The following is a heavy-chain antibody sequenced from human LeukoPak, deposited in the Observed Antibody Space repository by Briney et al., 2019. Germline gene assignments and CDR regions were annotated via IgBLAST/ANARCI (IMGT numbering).Heavy chain of an antibody. Sequence: SETLSLTCTVSGGSISSSSYYWGWIRQPPGKGLEWIGSIYYSGSTYYNPSLKSRVTISVDRSKNQFSLKLSSVTAADTAVYYCARDLRVAATNWFDPWGQGTLATVSS. V-gene: IGHV4-39*07. D-gene: IGHD2-15*01. CDR1: GGSISSSSYY. CDR3: ARDLRVAATNWFDP. CDR2: IYYSGST. J-gene: IGHJ5*02.